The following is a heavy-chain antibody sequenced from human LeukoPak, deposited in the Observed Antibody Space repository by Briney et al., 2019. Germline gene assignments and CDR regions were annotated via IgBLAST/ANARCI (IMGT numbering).Heavy chain of an antibody. D-gene: IGHD1-14*01. CDR3: ARENPDYWYFDL. V-gene: IGHV3-30*04. CDR2: ISYDGSNK. J-gene: IGHJ2*01. CDR1: GFTFSSYA. Sequence: GGSLRLSCAASGFTFSSYAMHWVRQAPGKGLEWVAVISYDGSNKYYADSVKGRFTISRDNAKNSLYLQMNSLRAEDTAVYYCARENPDYWYFDLWGRGTLVTVSS.